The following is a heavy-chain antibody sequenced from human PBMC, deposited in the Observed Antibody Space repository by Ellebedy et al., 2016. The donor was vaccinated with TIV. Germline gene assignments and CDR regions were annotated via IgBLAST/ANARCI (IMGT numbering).Heavy chain of an antibody. CDR1: GFTFSSNW. Sequence: GGSLRLXXAASGFTFSSNWMSWVRQAPGKGLEWVANIKHDGTEKYYVGSVEGRFTISRDNVKHSLYLQMNSLRAEDTAMYYCARDLNWGTTWGQGTLVTVSS. D-gene: IGHD3-16*01. V-gene: IGHV3-7*01. CDR2: IKHDGTEK. CDR3: ARDLNWGTT. J-gene: IGHJ5*02.